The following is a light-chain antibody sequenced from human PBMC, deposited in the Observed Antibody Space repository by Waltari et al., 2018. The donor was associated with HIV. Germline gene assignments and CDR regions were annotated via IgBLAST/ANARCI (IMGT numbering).Light chain of an antibody. Sequence: QSALTQPASVSGSPGQSITIPCTGTSSDVGGYNYVSWYQQHPGKAPRLMIYDVSNRPSWVSNRFSGSKSGNTASLTISGLQADDEADYYCSSYTSSNTLPYVFGTGTKVTVL. CDR3: SSYTSSNTLPYV. V-gene: IGLV2-14*03. CDR1: SSDVGGYNY. J-gene: IGLJ1*01. CDR2: DVS.